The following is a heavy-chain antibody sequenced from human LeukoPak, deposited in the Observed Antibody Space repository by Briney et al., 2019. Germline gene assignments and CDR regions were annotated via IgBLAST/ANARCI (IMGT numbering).Heavy chain of an antibody. J-gene: IGHJ4*02. CDR2: ISGSGGST. CDR3: AKGGYRYYYGSGSYYN. Sequence: GGSLRLSCAASGFTFSSYAMSWVRQAPGKGLEWVSAISGSGGSTYYADSVKGRLTISRDNSKNTLYLQMNSLRAEDTAVYYCAKGGYRYYYGSGSYYNWGQGTLVTVSS. V-gene: IGHV3-23*01. CDR1: GFTFSSYA. D-gene: IGHD3-10*01.